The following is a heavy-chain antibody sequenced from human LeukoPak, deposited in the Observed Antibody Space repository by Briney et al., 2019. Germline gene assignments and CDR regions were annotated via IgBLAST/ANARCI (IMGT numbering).Heavy chain of an antibody. V-gene: IGHV3-7*01. J-gene: IGHJ4*02. CDR1: GFTFSDYW. CDR3: ARDRGGSGWYEFEC. D-gene: IGHD6-19*01. Sequence: GGSLRLSCAASGFTFSDYWMMWIRQAPGKGLEGVANIKQDGSEKYYVDSVKGRFTISRDNAKNSLYLKMNRLRAEDTAVYYCARDRGGSGWYEFECWGQGTLVTVSS. CDR2: IKQDGSEK.